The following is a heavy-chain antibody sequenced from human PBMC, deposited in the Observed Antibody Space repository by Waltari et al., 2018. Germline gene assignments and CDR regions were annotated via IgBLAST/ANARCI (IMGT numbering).Heavy chain of an antibody. Sequence: QMQLQESGPGLVKPSEPLSLTCTVSGGSISSSTYYWGWIRQPPGKGLEWFGNIYYSGSTYYKPSLKSRLTISVDTSKNQFSLNLRSVTAADTAVYYCARLPISLGVGSVFDIWGQGTMVTVSS. CDR3: ARLPISLGVGSVFDI. D-gene: IGHD2-15*01. CDR1: GGSISSSTYY. CDR2: IYYSGST. V-gene: IGHV4-39*01. J-gene: IGHJ3*02.